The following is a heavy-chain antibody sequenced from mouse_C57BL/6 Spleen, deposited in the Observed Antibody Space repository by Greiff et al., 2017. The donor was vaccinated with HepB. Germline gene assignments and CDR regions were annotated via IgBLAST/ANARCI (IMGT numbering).Heavy chain of an antibody. J-gene: IGHJ2*01. CDR3: ARGNYYLDY. CDR1: GYTFTDYN. V-gene: IGHV1-22*01. CDR2: INPNNGGT. Sequence: EVQLQESGPELVKPGASVKMSCKASGYTFTDYNMHWVKQSHGKSLEWIGYINPNNGGTSYNQKFKGKATLTVNKSSSTAYMELRSLPSEDSAVYYCARGNYYLDYWGQGTTLTVSS.